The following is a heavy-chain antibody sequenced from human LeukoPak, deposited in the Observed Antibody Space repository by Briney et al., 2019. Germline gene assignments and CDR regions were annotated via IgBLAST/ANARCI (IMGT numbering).Heavy chain of an antibody. CDR3: PRDDTVSTVRGGDSYYYYGMDG. V-gene: IGHV3-48*03. D-gene: IGHD4-11*01. CDR1: GFTFSSYE. CDR2: ISSSGSTI. J-gene: IGHJ6*02. Sequence: GGFLRLSCAASGFTFSSYEMNWVRQAPGKGLEWVSYISSSGSTIYSADSVKGRFTISRDNAKNSLYLQMNSLRAEDTAVYYGPRDDTVSTVRGGDSYYYYGMDGWGQGTTVTVSS.